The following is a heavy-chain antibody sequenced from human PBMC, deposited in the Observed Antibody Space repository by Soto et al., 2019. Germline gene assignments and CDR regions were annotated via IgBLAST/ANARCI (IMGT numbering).Heavy chain of an antibody. J-gene: IGHJ4*02. Sequence: SETLSLTCAVSGGSISSGGYSWSWIRQPPGKGLEWIGYICHSGSTYYNPSLKSRVTISVDRSKNQFSLKLSSVTAADTAVYYCARGQVVAAQHWGQGTLVTVSS. CDR1: GGSISSGGYS. V-gene: IGHV4-30-2*01. D-gene: IGHD2-15*01. CDR3: ARGQVVAAQH. CDR2: ICHSGST.